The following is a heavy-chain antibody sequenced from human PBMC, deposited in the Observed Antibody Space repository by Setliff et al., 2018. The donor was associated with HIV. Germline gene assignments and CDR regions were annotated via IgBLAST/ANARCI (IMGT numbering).Heavy chain of an antibody. CDR3: ARFPLLHKNAFDI. CDR1: GGSISTSY. J-gene: IGHJ3*02. D-gene: IGHD2-15*01. CDR2: IYYRGST. V-gene: IGHV4-59*05. Sequence: SETLSLTCTVSGGSISTSYWNWIRQPPGKGLEWIGSIYYRGSTYYNPSLKSRVTISVDTSKNQFSLKLNSVTAADTAVYYCARFPLLHKNAFDIWGQGTMVTVSS.